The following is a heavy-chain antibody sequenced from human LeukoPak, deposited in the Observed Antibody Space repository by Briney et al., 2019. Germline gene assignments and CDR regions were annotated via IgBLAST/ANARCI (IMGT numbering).Heavy chain of an antibody. V-gene: IGHV4-59*12. J-gene: IGHJ5*02. D-gene: IGHD4-17*01. CDR1: GFSISSYY. CDR2: IYYSGST. Sequence: SETLSLTCTVSGFSISSYYLSWIRQPPGKGLEWIGYIYYSGSTNYNPSLKSRVTISVDTSKNQFSLKLSSVTAADTAVYYCAIHTPAGTYGDSRNWFDPWGQGTLVTVSS. CDR3: AIHTPAGTYGDSRNWFDP.